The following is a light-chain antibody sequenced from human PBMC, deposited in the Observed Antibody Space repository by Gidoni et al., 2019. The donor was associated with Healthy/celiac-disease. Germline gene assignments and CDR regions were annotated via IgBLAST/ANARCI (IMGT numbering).Light chain of an antibody. CDR3: AAWDDSLSGNWV. J-gene: IGLJ3*02. CDR2: RNN. Sequence: QSFLTQPPSASGTPGQRVTTSCSGSSSNIGSNYVYWYQQLPGTAPKLLIYRNNQRPSGVPDRFSGSKSGTSASLAISGLRSEDEADYYCAAWDDSLSGNWVFGGGTKLTVL. CDR1: SSNIGSNY. V-gene: IGLV1-47*01.